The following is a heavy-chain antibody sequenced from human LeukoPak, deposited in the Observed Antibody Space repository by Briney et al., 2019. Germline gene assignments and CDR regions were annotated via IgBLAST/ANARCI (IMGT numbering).Heavy chain of an antibody. Sequence: ASVKVSCKASGYTFTSYDINWVRQATGQGLEWMGWMNPNSGNTGYAQKFQGRVTITRNTSISTAYMELSSLRSEDTAVYYCARPLGYCSSTSCPDAFDIWGQGTMVTVSS. CDR1: GYTFTSYD. CDR2: MNPNSGNT. CDR3: ARPLGYCSSTSCPDAFDI. D-gene: IGHD2-2*01. V-gene: IGHV1-8*03. J-gene: IGHJ3*02.